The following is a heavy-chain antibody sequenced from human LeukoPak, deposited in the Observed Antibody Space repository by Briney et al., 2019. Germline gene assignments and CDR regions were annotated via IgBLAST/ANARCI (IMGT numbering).Heavy chain of an antibody. CDR2: IYYSGST. J-gene: IGHJ3*02. Sequence: SETLSLTCTVSGGSISSSSYYWGWIRQPPGKGLEWIGSIYYSGSTYYNPSLKSRVTISVDTSKNQFSLKLSSVTAADTAVYYCARRGPQRYSGYEDAFDIWGQGTMVTVSS. CDR3: ARRGPQRYSGYEDAFDI. D-gene: IGHD5-12*01. V-gene: IGHV4-39*07. CDR1: GGSISSSSYY.